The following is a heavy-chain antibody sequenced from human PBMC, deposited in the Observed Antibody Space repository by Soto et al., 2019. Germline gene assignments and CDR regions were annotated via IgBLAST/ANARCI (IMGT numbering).Heavy chain of an antibody. CDR1: GFKFSNYA. J-gene: IGHJ4*02. CDR3: AKDRREGGNSAFYFDF. D-gene: IGHD3-16*01. Sequence: GGSLRLSCAASGFKFSNYAMSWVRQAPGKGLEWVSLISATGGGTYYADSVKGRFTISRDNSQNTLYLQVHSLTAEDTAVYYCAKDRREGGNSAFYFDFWGQGAQVTVS. V-gene: IGHV3-23*01. CDR2: ISATGGGT.